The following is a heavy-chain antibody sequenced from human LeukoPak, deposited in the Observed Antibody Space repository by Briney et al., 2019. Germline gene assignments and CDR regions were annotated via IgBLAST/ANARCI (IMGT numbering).Heavy chain of an antibody. Sequence: ASVKVSCKASGYTFTGYYMHWVRQAPGQGLEWMGWINPNSGGTNYAQKFQGRVTMTRDTSISTAYMELSRLTSDDTAVYYCAREESNTYYYGSGSVGYWGQGTLVTVSS. J-gene: IGHJ4*02. D-gene: IGHD3-10*01. CDR3: AREESNTYYYGSGSVGY. CDR1: GYTFTGYY. V-gene: IGHV1-2*02. CDR2: INPNSGGT.